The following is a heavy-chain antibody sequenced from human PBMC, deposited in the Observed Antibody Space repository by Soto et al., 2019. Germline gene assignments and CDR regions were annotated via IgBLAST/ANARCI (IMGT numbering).Heavy chain of an antibody. CDR1: GGSFSGYY. CDR3: ARGNCTNCVCSHYFDY. V-gene: IGHV4-34*01. D-gene: IGHD2-8*01. J-gene: IGHJ4*02. CDR2: INHSGST. Sequence: QVQLQQWGAGLLKPSETLSLTCAVYGGSFSGYYWSWIRQPPGKGLEWIGEINHSGSTNYNPSLKSRVTISVDTSKNKFSLKLSSVTAADTAVYYCARGNCTNCVCSHYFDYWGQGTLVTVSS.